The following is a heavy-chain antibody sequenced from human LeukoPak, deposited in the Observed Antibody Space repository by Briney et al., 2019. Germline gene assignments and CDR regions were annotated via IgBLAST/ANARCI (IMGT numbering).Heavy chain of an antibody. CDR2: IYYSGST. J-gene: IGHJ4*02. D-gene: IGHD1-1*01. V-gene: IGHV4-59*01. CDR1: GGSISSYY. CDR3: ARGYNS. Sequence: SETLSLTCTVSGGSISSYYWSWIRQPPGKGLEWIGYIYYSGSTNYNPSLKSRVTISVDTSKDQFSLKLSSVTAADTAVYYCARGYNSWGQGTLVTVSS.